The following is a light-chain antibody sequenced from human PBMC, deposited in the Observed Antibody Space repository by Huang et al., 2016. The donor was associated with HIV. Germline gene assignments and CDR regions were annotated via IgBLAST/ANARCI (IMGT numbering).Light chain of an antibody. CDR3: QYYNTYSGA. V-gene: IGKV1-5*03. CDR2: KAS. J-gene: IGKJ1*01. CDR1: QSISSL. Sequence: DIQMTQSASTLSASVGDRVTITCRASQSISSLLAWYQQKPGKAPKLLIYKASTLESGVPSRFSASGSGKEFTLTISSLQPDDFATYYCQYYNTYSGAFGQGTKVEFK.